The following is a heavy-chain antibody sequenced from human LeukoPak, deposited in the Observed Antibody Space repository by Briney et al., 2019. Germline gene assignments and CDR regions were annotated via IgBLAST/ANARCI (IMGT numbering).Heavy chain of an antibody. V-gene: IGHV1-18*01. D-gene: IGHD2-8*01. Sequence: ASVKVSCKASGYTFTSHGISWVRQAPGQGLEWMGWSSGYNGNTNYAQKLQGRVTMTTDTSTSTAYMELRSLRSDDTAVYYCAREHCTNGVCYYFDYWGQGTLVTVSS. J-gene: IGHJ4*02. CDR3: AREHCTNGVCYYFDY. CDR2: SSGYNGNT. CDR1: GYTFTSHG.